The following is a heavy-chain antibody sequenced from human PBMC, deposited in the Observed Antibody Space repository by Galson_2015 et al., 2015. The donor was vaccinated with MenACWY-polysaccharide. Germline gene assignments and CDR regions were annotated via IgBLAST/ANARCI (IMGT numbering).Heavy chain of an antibody. CDR3: ARGRVTLGP. V-gene: IGHV3-7*01. Sequence: SLRLSCAASGFSLSGYWTSWVRQAPGKGLEWVANIKQDGSERNYVDSVKGRFTISRDNAKNSLDLQMNSLRAEDTAVYYCARGRVTLGPWGQGTLVTVSS. J-gene: IGHJ5*02. CDR2: IKQDGSER. D-gene: IGHD2-21*02. CDR1: GFSLSGYW.